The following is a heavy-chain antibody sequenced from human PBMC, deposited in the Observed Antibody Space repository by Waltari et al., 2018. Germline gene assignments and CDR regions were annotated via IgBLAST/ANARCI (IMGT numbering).Heavy chain of an antibody. V-gene: IGHV3-30*18. CDR1: GFTFSSYG. D-gene: IGHD3-3*01. J-gene: IGHJ4*02. CDR2: IWYDGSNK. CDR3: AKDLNDFWSGAGPWPFDY. Sequence: QVQLVESGGGVVQPGRSLRRSCAAPGFTFSSYGLPWVRQAPGKGLEWVAVIWYDGSNKYYADSVKGRFTISRDNSKNTLYLQMNSLRAEDTAMYYCAKDLNDFWSGAGPWPFDYWGQGTLVTVSS.